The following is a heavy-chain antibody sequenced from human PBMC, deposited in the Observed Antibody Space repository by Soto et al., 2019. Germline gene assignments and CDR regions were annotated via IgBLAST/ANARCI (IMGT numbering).Heavy chain of an antibody. Sequence: GGSLRLSCAASGFTFSSYAMHWVRQAPGKGLEWVAVISYDGSNKYYADSVKGRFTISRDNSKNTLYLQMNSLRAEDTAVYYCAKDSGSSRSPQPQWTFDYWGPGTXVTVSS. CDR3: AKDSGSSRSPQPQWTFDY. J-gene: IGHJ4*02. CDR2: ISYDGSNK. D-gene: IGHD6-13*01. V-gene: IGHV3-30-3*01. CDR1: GFTFSSYA.